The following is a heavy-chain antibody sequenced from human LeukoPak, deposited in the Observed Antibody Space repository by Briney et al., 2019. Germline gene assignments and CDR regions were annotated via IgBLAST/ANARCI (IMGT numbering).Heavy chain of an antibody. D-gene: IGHD4-23*01. CDR3: VTDPTVVTPGAFDI. CDR1: GYTLTELS. J-gene: IGHJ3*02. CDR2: FDPEDGET. V-gene: IGHV1-24*01. Sequence: ASVTVSCKVSGYTLTELSMHWVRQAPGKGLEWMGGFDPEDGETIYAKKLQGRVTITEDTSTDTAYMELSSLRSEDTAVYYCVTDPTVVTPGAFDIWGQGTMVTVSS.